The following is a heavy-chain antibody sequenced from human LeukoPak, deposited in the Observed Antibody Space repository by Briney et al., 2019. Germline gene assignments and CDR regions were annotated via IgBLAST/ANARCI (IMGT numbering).Heavy chain of an antibody. CDR2: INTNTGNP. CDR3: ARAKSQYYFDY. Sequence: ASVKVSCKASGYSFTRYAMNWVRQAPGQGLGWMGWINTNTGNPTYAQGFTGRFVFSLDTSVSTAYLQISSLKAEDTAVYYCARAKSQYYFDYWGQGTLVTVSS. J-gene: IGHJ4*02. D-gene: IGHD4-11*01. V-gene: IGHV7-4-1*02. CDR1: GYSFTRYA.